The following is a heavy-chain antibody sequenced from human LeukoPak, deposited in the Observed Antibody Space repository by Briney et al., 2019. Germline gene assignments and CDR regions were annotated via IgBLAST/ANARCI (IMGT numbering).Heavy chain of an antibody. CDR2: ITVNNGYT. CDR1: GYTFTSHG. J-gene: IGHJ4*02. D-gene: IGHD2-2*01. CDR3: AKVHCISTNCNRIWTYFDY. Sequence: ASVNVSCKAAGYTFTSHGFIWLRQAPGQGLEWMGWITVNNGYTKYAQELQGRVTMTTDTSTSTAYMELRSLRSDDTAVYYCAKVHCISTNCNRIWTYFDYWGQGTLVTVSS. V-gene: IGHV1-18*01.